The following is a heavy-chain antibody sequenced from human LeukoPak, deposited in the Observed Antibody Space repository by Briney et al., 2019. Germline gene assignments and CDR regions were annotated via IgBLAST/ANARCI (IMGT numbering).Heavy chain of an antibody. Sequence: GGSLRLSCVASGFTFSNYWMSWVRLAPGKGLECVANIKEDGSEKYYVDSVKGRFTISRDNAKKSLYLQMNSLRAEDTAVYYCARQGDDYWGHGTLVTVSS. J-gene: IGHJ4*01. CDR2: IKEDGSEK. V-gene: IGHV3-7*01. CDR1: GFTFSNYW. CDR3: ARQGDDY. D-gene: IGHD3-16*01.